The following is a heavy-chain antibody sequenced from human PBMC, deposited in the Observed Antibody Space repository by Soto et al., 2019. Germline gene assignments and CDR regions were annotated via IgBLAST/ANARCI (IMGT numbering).Heavy chain of an antibody. V-gene: IGHV3-23*01. Sequence: EVQLLESGGGLVQPGGSLRLSCAASGFTFSSYAMSWVRQAPGKGLEWVSAISGSGGSTYYADSVKGRFTISRDNSKNSLYLQMNSLRAEDTAVYYCAKDGDGALDAFDIWGQGTMVTVSS. J-gene: IGHJ3*02. CDR2: ISGSGGST. D-gene: IGHD4-17*01. CDR3: AKDGDGALDAFDI. CDR1: GFTFSSYA.